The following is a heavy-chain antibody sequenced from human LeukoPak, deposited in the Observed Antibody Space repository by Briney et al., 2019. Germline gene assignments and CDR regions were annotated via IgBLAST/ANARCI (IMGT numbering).Heavy chain of an antibody. J-gene: IGHJ3*02. CDR1: GGSVSSGSYY. Sequence: SETLSLTCTVSGGSVSSGSYYWSWIRQPPGKGLEWIGYIYYSGSTNYNPSLKSRVTISVDTSKNQFSLKLSSVTAADTAVYYCARGLSRSFAFDIWGQGTMVTVSS. CDR3: ARGLSRSFAFDI. V-gene: IGHV4-61*01. D-gene: IGHD2-2*01. CDR2: IYYSGST.